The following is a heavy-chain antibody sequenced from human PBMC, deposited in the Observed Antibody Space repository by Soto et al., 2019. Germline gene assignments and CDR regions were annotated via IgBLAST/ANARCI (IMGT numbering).Heavy chain of an antibody. V-gene: IGHV1-46*01. CDR2: IIPSGGRT. J-gene: IGHJ4*02. Sequence: ASVKLCCKASGGTFSSYAISWVRQAPGQGLEWMGIIIPSGGRTSYAQKFQGRVTMTRDTSTSTVYMELSSLRSEDTAVYYCARDRSRDHFDYWGQGTLVTVSS. D-gene: IGHD2-21*02. CDR1: GGTFSSYA. CDR3: ARDRSRDHFDY.